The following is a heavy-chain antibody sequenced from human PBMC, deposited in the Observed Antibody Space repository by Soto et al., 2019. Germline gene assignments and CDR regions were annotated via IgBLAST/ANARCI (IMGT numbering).Heavy chain of an antibody. J-gene: IGHJ4*02. CDR1: GFTFSGSW. CDR3: ARGIFGSATGNDY. CDR2: INGDGSGT. D-gene: IGHD3-3*01. V-gene: IGHV3-74*01. Sequence: EVQLVESGGGLVQPGGSLRLSCAASGFTFSGSWMHWVRQAPGKGLVWVSRINGDGSGTSYADFVKGRFTISRDDAKNTLFLQMNGLRAEDTAVYYCARGIFGSATGNDYWGEGTLVTVSS.